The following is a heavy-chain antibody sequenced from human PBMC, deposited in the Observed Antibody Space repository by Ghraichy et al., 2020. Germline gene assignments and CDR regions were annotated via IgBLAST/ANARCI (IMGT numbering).Heavy chain of an antibody. Sequence: ASVKVSCKASGYTFSGFYIHWVRQAPGQGLEWIGCVNPNNGGTKSAQKFQGRVTLTRDPSITTAYMELSRLRSDDTAVYFCTRSEATAEPDYGMDVWGQGTTVTVSS. CDR1: GYTFSGFY. D-gene: IGHD6-25*01. J-gene: IGHJ6*02. V-gene: IGHV1-2*02. CDR3: TRSEATAEPDYGMDV. CDR2: VNPNNGGT.